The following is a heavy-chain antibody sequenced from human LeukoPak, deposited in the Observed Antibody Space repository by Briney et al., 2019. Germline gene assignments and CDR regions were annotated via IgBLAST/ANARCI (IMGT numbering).Heavy chain of an antibody. CDR1: GFTFSSYA. J-gene: IGHJ4*02. D-gene: IGHD3-22*01. CDR3: AKVPQYYYDSSGSDY. V-gene: IGHV3-23*01. Sequence: GGSLRLSCAASGFTFSSYAMSWVRQAPGKGLEWVSAISGSGGSTYYAGSVKGRFTISRDNSKNTLYLQMNSLRAEDTAVYYCAKVPQYYYDSSGSDYWGQGTLVTVSS. CDR2: ISGSGGST.